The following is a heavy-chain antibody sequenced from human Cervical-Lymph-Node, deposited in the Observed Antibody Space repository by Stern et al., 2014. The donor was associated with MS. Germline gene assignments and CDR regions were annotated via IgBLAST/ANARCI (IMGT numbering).Heavy chain of an antibody. CDR1: GYSFGSYW. J-gene: IGHJ3*02. V-gene: IGHV5-51*03. CDR2: IYPADSDT. Sequence: MQLVQSGAEVKKPGESLQISCKDSGYSFGSYWIAWVRQKPGKGLEWMGIIYPADSDTRYSPSFQGQVTISADKSINTAYLQWISLKASDTAMYYCARRPLRSSGWYSFDIWGQGTMITVPS. CDR3: ARRPLRSSGWYSFDI. D-gene: IGHD6-19*01.